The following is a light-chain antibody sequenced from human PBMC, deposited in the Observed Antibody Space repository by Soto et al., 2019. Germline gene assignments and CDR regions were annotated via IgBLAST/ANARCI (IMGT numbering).Light chain of an antibody. CDR3: CSYAGSYTYV. J-gene: IGLJ1*01. V-gene: IGLV2-11*01. CDR1: SSDVGGYNY. Sequence: QSALTQPRSVSGSPGQSVTISCTGTSSDVGGYNYVSWYQQHPGKAPKLMIYDVSKRPSGVPDRFSVSKSGNTACLTISGLHAEDEADYYCCSYAGSYTYVFGTGTKVTVL. CDR2: DVS.